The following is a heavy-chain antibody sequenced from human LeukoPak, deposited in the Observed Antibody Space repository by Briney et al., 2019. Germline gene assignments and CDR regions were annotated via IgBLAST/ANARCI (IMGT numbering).Heavy chain of an antibody. J-gene: IGHJ3*02. CDR1: GGSISSSSYY. CDR2: IYYSGST. V-gene: IGHV4-39*01. D-gene: IGHD6-19*01. Sequence: SETLSLTCTVSGGSISSSSYYWGWIRQPPGKGLEWIGSIYYSGSTYYNPSLKSRVTISVDTSKNQFSLKLSSVTAADTAVYYCARHPWVGYSSGWPTTRGGAFDIWGQGTMVTVSS. CDR3: ARHPWVGYSSGWPTTRGGAFDI.